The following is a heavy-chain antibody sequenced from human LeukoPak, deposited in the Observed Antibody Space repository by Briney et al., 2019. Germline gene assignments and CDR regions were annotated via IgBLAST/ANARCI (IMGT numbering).Heavy chain of an antibody. CDR1: GLTFSSYG. CDR3: AKNVLGSGSYSWYFDL. J-gene: IGHJ2*01. D-gene: IGHD1-26*01. CDR2: STGSGGTT. Sequence: GGSLTLSCAASGLTFSSYGLSWVRQAPAKGLEWVSSSTGSGGTTHADCVRGRFTISRDNAKSTLYLQMNSLRVEDTAVYYCAKNVLGSGSYSWYFDLWGRGTLVTVSS. V-gene: IGHV3-23*01.